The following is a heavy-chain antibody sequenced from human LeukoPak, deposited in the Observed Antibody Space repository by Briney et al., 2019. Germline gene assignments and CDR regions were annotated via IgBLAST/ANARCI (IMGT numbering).Heavy chain of an antibody. CDR1: GGSISSYY. J-gene: IGHJ4*02. D-gene: IGHD5-18*01. Sequence: PSETLSLTCTVSGGSISSYYWSWIQQPAGKGLEWIGRIYTSGSTNYNPSLKSRVTMSVDTSKNQFSLKLSSVTAADTAVYYCARDDSGYSYGTFDYWGQGTLVTVSS. CDR2: IYTSGST. V-gene: IGHV4-4*07. CDR3: ARDDSGYSYGTFDY.